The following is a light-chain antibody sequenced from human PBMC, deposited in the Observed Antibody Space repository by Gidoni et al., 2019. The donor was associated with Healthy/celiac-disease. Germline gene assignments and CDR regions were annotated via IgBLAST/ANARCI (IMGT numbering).Light chain of an antibody. Sequence: EIVMTQSPATLSVSPGERATLSCRASQSVSSNLAWYQQKPGQAPRLLIYGASTRATGIPARFSGSGSGTEFTLTISSLQSEDVAVYYCKQYNNWLWTFXQXTKVEIK. V-gene: IGKV3-15*01. CDR2: GAS. CDR1: QSVSSN. CDR3: KQYNNWLWT. J-gene: IGKJ1*01.